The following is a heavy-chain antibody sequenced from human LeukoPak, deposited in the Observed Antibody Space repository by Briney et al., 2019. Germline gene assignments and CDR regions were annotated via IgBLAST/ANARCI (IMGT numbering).Heavy chain of an antibody. D-gene: IGHD2-15*01. CDR1: GGSVSHSNW. Sequence: SETLSLTCAVSGGSVSHSNWWTWVRQSPGKGLEWIGEVHPSEGTNYNPSLKSRVTISLDKSKNQFSLELNSVTAADTAVYYCARTIVVVVAAYFDYWGQGTLVTVSS. J-gene: IGHJ4*02. CDR2: VHPSEGT. V-gene: IGHV4-4*02. CDR3: ARTIVVVVAAYFDY.